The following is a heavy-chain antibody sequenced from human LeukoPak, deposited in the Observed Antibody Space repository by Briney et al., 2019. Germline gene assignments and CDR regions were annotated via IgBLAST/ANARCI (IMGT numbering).Heavy chain of an antibody. D-gene: IGHD6-25*01. CDR1: GYTFTSYA. CDR2: INTNTGNP. V-gene: IGHV7-4-1*02. J-gene: IGHJ5*02. CDR3: ARDPRVAARSARHHWFDP. Sequence: GASLNVSCKASGYTFTSYAMNWVRQAPGQGLEWMGWINTNTGNPTYAQGFTGRFVFSLDTSVSTAYLQISSLKAEDTAVYYCARDPRVAARSARHHWFDPWGQGTLVTVSS.